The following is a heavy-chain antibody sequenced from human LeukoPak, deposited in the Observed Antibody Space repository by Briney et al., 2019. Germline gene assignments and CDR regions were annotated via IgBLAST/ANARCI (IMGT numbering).Heavy chain of an antibody. Sequence: SETLSLTCTVSGASISSCFWSSIRQPPGKGLEWVGYIFYTGNTKLNPSLKSRVTISLDTSKKQFSLKLSSVTAADTAVYYCPRGGQYHDFDYWGKGTLVPVSS. CDR3: PRGGQYHDFDY. CDR1: GASISSCF. D-gene: IGHD3-16*01. CDR2: IFYTGNT. V-gene: IGHV4-59*01. J-gene: IGHJ4*02.